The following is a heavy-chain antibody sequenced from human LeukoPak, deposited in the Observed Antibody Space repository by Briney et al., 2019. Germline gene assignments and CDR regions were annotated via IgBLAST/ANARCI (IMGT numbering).Heavy chain of an antibody. CDR1: GGSISSGGYY. CDR3: ARGVVVAATHYFDY. CDR2: IYYSGST. Sequence: SQTLSLTCTVSGGSISSGGYYWSWIRQHPGKGLEWIVYIYYSGSTYYNPSLKSRVTISVDTSKNQFSLKLSSVTAADTAVYYCARGVVVAATHYFDYWGQGTLVTVSS. J-gene: IGHJ4*02. D-gene: IGHD2-15*01. V-gene: IGHV4-31*03.